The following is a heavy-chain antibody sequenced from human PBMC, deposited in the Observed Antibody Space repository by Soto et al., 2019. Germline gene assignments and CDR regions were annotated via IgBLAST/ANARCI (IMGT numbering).Heavy chain of an antibody. D-gene: IGHD3-3*01. CDR2: LYGNDDK. CDR3: AHRQFGTFDI. CDR1: GFSLTSSGVA. V-gene: IGHV2-5*01. Sequence: QITLKESGPALVKPTQTLTLTCTFSGFSLTSSGVAVGWLRQPPGKALQWLILLYGNDDKRYNPSLKSRLTITKDTSKHLVVLTMTNMDPVDTATYCFAHRQFGTFDIWGQGTMVTVSS. J-gene: IGHJ3*02.